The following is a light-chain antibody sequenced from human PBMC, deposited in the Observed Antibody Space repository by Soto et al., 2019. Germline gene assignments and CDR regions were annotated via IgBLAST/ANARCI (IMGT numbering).Light chain of an antibody. J-gene: IGKJ3*01. CDR2: GAS. CDR1: QSVSSN. CDR3: QQYNSWPPWT. V-gene: IGKV3-15*01. Sequence: EIVMTQSSATLSVSPGERATLSCRASQSVSSNLAWYQQKPGQAPRLLIYGASTRAAGIPARFSGSGSGTEFTLTISSLQSEDFAVYYCQQYNSWPPWTFGPGTKVDIK.